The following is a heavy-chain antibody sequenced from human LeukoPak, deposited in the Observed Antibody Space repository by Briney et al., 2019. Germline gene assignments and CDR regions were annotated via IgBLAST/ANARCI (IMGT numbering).Heavy chain of an antibody. D-gene: IGHD4-17*01. CDR2: ISGSGGTT. CDR3: ARDPNGDYVGVFDF. V-gene: IGHV3-23*01. CDR1: GFTFSNYA. J-gene: IGHJ3*01. Sequence: EGSLRLSCAGSGFTFSNYAMTWVRQAPGKGLQWVSAISGSGGTTQYADSVKGRFTISRDNPKNTLYLQINSLRADDTAVYYCARDPNGDYVGVFDFWGQGTTVTVS.